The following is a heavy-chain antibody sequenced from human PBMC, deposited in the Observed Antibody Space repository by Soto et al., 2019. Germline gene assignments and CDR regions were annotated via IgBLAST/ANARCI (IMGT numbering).Heavy chain of an antibody. Sequence: EVQLVESGGGLVQPGGSLRLSCAASGFTFSSYSMNWVRQAPGKGLEWVSYISSSSSTIYYADSLKGRFTISRDNARHSLYLQMNSLRAEDTAVYYCGRETYYYGTGSYGFWGEGTLVTVSS. J-gene: IGHJ4*02. CDR3: GRETYYYGTGSYGF. CDR1: GFTFSSYS. D-gene: IGHD3-10*01. V-gene: IGHV3-48*01. CDR2: ISSSSSTI.